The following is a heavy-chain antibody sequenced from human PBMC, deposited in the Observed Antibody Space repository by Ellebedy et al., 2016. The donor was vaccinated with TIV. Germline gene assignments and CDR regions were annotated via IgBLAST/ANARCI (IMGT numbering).Heavy chain of an antibody. CDR3: AKDLLIRLITMIVGIDY. J-gene: IGHJ4*02. Sequence: PGGSLRLSCAASGFTFSSYAMHWVRQAPGKGLEWVAFIRYDGSNKYYADSVKGRFTISRDNSKNTLYLQMNSLRAEDTAVYYCAKDLLIRLITMIVGIDYWGQGTLVTVSS. CDR1: GFTFSSYA. CDR2: IRYDGSNK. D-gene: IGHD3-22*01. V-gene: IGHV3-30*02.